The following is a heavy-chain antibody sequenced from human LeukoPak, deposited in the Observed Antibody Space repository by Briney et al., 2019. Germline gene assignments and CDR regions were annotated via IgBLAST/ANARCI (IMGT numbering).Heavy chain of an antibody. CDR1: GFPFSRYW. CDR3: ARDSPGYGGYSY. D-gene: IGHD5-12*01. Sequence: GSLRLSCTPSGFPFSRYWMTWVRQAPGKGLGWVANIKEDGSAKYYVDSMKGRFTISRDNAKNSLYLQINSLRAEDTAVYYCARDSPGYGGYSYWGQGTLVTVSS. J-gene: IGHJ4*02. CDR2: IKEDGSAK. V-gene: IGHV3-7*04.